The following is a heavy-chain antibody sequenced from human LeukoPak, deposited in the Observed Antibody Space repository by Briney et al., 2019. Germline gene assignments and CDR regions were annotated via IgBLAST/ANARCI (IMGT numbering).Heavy chain of an antibody. V-gene: IGHV3-21*04. Sequence: GGSLRLSCAASGFTFSSYSMNWVRQAPGKGLEWVSSISGSSSYIYYADSVKGRFTISRDNAKNSLYLQMNSLRAEDTALYYCAKETYGAVAGTDYYYGMDVWGQGTTVTVSS. D-gene: IGHD6-19*01. CDR2: ISGSSSYI. CDR1: GFTFSSYS. J-gene: IGHJ6*02. CDR3: AKETYGAVAGTDYYYGMDV.